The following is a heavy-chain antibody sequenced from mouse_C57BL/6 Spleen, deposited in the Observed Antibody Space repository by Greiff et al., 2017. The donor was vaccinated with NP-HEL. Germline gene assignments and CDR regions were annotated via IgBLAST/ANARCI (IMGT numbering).Heavy chain of an antibody. D-gene: IGHD2-4*01. Sequence: QVQLKESGPELVKPGASVKLSCKASGYTFTSYDINWVKQRPGQGLEWIGWIYPRDGSTKYNEKFKGKATLTVDTSSSTAYMELHSLTSEDSAVYFCARRSLYYDLYYFDYWGQGTTLTVSS. CDR2: IYPRDGST. CDR3: ARRSLYYDLYYFDY. J-gene: IGHJ2*01. CDR1: GYTFTSYD. V-gene: IGHV1-85*01.